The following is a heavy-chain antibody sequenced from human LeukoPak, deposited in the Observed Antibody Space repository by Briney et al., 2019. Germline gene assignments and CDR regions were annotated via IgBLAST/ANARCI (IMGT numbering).Heavy chain of an antibody. CDR1: GGTFSSYA. CDR2: IIPIFGTA. D-gene: IGHD3-22*01. J-gene: IGHJ4*02. CDR3: ANSLSNYYDSSGYFDY. V-gene: IGHV1-69*01. Sequence: GSSVKVSCKASGGTFSSYAISWVRQAPGQGLEWMGGIIPIFGTANYAQKFQGRVTITADESTSTAYMELSSLRSEDTAVYYCANSLSNYYDSSGYFDYWGQGTLVTASS.